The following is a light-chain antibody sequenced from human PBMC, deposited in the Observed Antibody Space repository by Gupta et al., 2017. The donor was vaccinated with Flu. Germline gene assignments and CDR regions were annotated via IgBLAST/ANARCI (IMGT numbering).Light chain of an antibody. CDR3: STYTDVSSRKVI. CDR1: SADVGRHDY. CDR2: EVT. V-gene: IGLV2-14*01. J-gene: IGLJ2*01. Sequence: QSALTPPASVSGSPGQSITSSCTGTSADVGRHDYVSWYQQHPGKVPKVIIYEVTNRPSGVSNRFSGSKSGNTASLTIAGLQAEDEADYYCSTYTDVSSRKVIFGGGTKLTVL.